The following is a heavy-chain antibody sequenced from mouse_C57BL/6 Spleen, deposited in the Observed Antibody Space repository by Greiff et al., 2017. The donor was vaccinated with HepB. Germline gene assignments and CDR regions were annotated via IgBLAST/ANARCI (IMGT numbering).Heavy chain of an antibody. CDR3: AREITTTYYVDY. CDR2: IYPRSGNT. V-gene: IGHV1-81*01. CDR1: GYTFTSYG. J-gene: IGHJ2*01. D-gene: IGHD2-4*01. Sequence: VKLQESGAELARPGASVKLSCKASGYTFTSYGISWVKQRTGQGLEWIGEIYPRSGNTYYNEKFKGKATLTADKSSSTAYMELRSLTSEDSAVYFCAREITTTYYVDYWGQGTTLTVSS.